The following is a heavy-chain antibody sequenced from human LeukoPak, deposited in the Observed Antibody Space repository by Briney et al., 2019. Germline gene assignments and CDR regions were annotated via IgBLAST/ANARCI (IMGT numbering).Heavy chain of an antibody. D-gene: IGHD5-12*01. Sequence: GGSLRLSCAASGFTFSSYAMSWVRQAPGKGLEWVSGISGSGGRTYYADSVKGRFTISRDNSKNTLYLQMNSLRAEDTAIYYCAKDTGYVPDAFDIWAKGQWSPSLQ. CDR1: GFTFSSYA. CDR2: ISGSGGRT. V-gene: IGHV3-23*01. CDR3: AKDTGYVPDAFDI. J-gene: IGHJ3*02.